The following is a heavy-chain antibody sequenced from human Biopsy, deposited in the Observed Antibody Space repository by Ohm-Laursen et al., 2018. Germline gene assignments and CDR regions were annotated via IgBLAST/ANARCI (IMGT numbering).Heavy chain of an antibody. Sequence: GTLSLTCTVYGDSFNGYYWSWIRQTPGKGLEWIGEIHHSGRTNYSPSLKSRVTISVDTSKNQFSLKVGSVTAADTAVYYCVRGVDYYDPYHYYALDVWGQGTTVTVSS. CDR2: IHHSGRT. V-gene: IGHV4-34*01. D-gene: IGHD3-22*01. J-gene: IGHJ6*02. CDR3: VRGVDYYDPYHYYALDV. CDR1: GDSFNGYY.